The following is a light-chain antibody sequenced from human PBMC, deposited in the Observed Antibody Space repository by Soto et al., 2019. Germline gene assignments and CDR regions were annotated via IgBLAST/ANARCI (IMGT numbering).Light chain of an antibody. J-gene: IGKJ3*01. CDR2: DAS. CDR3: QQRSYWPGT. CDR1: QSVSIY. Sequence: EIVLTQSPATLSLSPGERATLSCRASQSVSIYLAWYQHKPGQAPRLLIYDASTRATGIPARFSGSGSGTDFTLTISRLEPEDFAVYYCQQRSYWPGTLGPGTKVDIK. V-gene: IGKV3-11*01.